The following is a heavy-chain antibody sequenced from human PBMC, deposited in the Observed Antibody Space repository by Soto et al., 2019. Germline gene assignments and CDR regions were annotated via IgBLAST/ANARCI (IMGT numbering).Heavy chain of an antibody. CDR2: INSYNGNT. CDR1: GYTFTRYG. D-gene: IGHD6-19*01. J-gene: IGHJ5*02. CDR3: AREPVADIWFDP. V-gene: IGHV1-18*01. Sequence: ASVKVSCKASGYTFTRYGISWVRQAPGQGLEWKGRINSYNGNTNYAQKLQGRVTMTTDTSTSTAYMELRSLRSDDTAVYYCAREPVADIWFDPWGQGTLVTVSS.